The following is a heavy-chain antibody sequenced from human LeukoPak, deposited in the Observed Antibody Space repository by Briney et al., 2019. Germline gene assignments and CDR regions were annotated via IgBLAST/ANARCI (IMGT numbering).Heavy chain of an antibody. CDR1: GFPFSSHW. Sequence: GGSLRLSCAASGFPFSSHWMTWVRQAPGKGLEWVANIKQDGRDTYYVDSVKGRFTISRDNTKNSLYLQMNSLRLEDTAVYYCAKMYYYGMDVWGQGTTVTVSS. V-gene: IGHV3-7*02. J-gene: IGHJ6*02. CDR2: IKQDGRDT. CDR3: AKMYYYGMDV.